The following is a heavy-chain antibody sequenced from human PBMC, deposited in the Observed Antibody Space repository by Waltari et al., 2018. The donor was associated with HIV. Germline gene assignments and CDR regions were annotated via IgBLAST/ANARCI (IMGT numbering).Heavy chain of an antibody. CDR2: TGGAGDDA. V-gene: IGHV3-23*04. CDR1: GFIFGDYA. CDR3: AKDHFAHNSLWDAFDI. J-gene: IGHJ3*02. D-gene: IGHD2-21*01. Sequence: EGELVESGGGLVLPGGSLRLSCAGTGFIFGDYAMSWVRQAPGKGLEWVSSTGGAGDDAYYADSVKGRFTISRDHSKKTLHLQMNSLRAEDTAVYYCAKDHFAHNSLWDAFDIWGQGTMVTVSS.